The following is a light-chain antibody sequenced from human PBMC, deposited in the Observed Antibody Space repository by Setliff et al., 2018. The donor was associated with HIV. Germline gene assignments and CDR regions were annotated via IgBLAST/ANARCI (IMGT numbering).Light chain of an antibody. CDR1: SSNICSNY. J-gene: IGLJ1*01. CDR2: ENY. Sequence: QSVLSQPPSVSAAPGQDVTISCSGNSSNICSNYVSWYKQFPGTAPKLLIYENYKRPSGIADRFSGSKSGTSATLGIAGLHAGDEADYYCGTWETTLSLGCVFGSGTTVTVL. CDR3: GTWETTLSLGCV. V-gene: IGLV1-51*02.